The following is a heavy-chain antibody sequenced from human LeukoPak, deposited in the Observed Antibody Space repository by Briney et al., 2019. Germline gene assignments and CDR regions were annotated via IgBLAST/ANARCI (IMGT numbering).Heavy chain of an antibody. V-gene: IGHV1-18*01. CDR3: ARARNYYGSGSANY. CDR2: ISAYNGNT. D-gene: IGHD3-10*01. J-gene: IGHJ4*02. CDR1: GYTFTSYG. Sequence: ASVKVSCKASGYTFTSYGISWVRQAPGQGLEWMGWISAYNGNTNYAQKFQGRVTMTRDTSISTAYMELSRLRSDDTAVYYCARARNYYGSGSANYWGQGTLVTVSS.